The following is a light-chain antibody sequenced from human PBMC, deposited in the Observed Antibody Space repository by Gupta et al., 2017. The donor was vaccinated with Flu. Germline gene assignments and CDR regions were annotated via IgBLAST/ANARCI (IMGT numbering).Light chain of an antibody. J-gene: IGLJ2*01. CDR3: QSSDSRTHVVV. CDR1: SGSIGSNY. V-gene: IGLV6-57*01. Sequence: FMLTQPHSVSESPGKTVTISCTRSSGSIGSNYVQWYQQRPGSSPTTVIYEDKERPSGVPDRFSGSIDSSSNSASLTISGLQTEDEADYYCQSSDSRTHVVVFGGGTRLTVL. CDR2: EDK.